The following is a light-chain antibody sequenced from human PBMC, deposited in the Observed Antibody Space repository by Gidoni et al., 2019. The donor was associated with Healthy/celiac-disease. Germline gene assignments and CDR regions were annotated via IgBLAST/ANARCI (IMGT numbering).Light chain of an antibody. J-gene: IGKJ1*01. Sequence: DIQMTQSPSTLSASVGDRVTITCRASQSISSWLAWYQQKPGNAPKLLIYKASSLESGVPSRFSGSGSGTDFTLTISSLQPEDFATYYCQQDNNYPDTFGQGTKLEIK. V-gene: IGKV1-5*03. CDR1: QSISSW. CDR3: QQDNNYPDT. CDR2: KAS.